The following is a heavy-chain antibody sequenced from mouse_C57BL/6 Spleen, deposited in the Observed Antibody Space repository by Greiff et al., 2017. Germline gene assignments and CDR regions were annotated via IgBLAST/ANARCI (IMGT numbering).Heavy chain of an antibody. CDR2: INPSTGGT. CDR3: ARWGRSYYFDY. V-gene: IGHV1-42*01. Sequence: VQLQQPGPELVKPGASVKISCKASGYSFTGYYMNWVKQSPEKSLEWIGEINPSTGGTTYNQKFKAKATLTVDKASSTAYMQLKSLTSEDSAVYYCARWGRSYYFDYRGQGTTLTVYS. CDR1: GYSFTGYY. J-gene: IGHJ2*01.